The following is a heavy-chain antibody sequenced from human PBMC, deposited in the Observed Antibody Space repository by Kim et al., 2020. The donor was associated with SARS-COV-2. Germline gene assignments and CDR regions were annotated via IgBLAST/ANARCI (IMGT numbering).Heavy chain of an antibody. D-gene: IGHD3-9*01. Sequence: GGSLRLSCAASGFMFSSSGMHWVRQAPGKGLEWVAVMSHDRGNTYYTDSVKGRFTISRDNSNNTLYLQMNNLRPEDTAVYYCAKGRSNHCLTAIDHWSQGPLVIVSS. V-gene: IGHV3-30*18. CDR1: GFMFSSSG. CDR3: AKGRSNHCLTAIDH. CDR2: MSHDRGNT. J-gene: IGHJ4*02.